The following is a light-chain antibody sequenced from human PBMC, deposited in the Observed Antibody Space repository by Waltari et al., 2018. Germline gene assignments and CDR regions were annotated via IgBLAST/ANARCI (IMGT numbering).Light chain of an antibody. J-gene: IGKJ4*01. CDR1: ENVNNY. CDR3: QHGYGTPLT. CDR2: KAS. Sequence: DIQMTQYPSSLSASVGDRVTINCRASENVNNYLNWYQQKPGKAPKLLIYKASTLQSGVPSRFSGSGSGTDYTFTISSLQSEDVATYYCQHGYGTPLTFGGGTKVEIK. V-gene: IGKV1-39*01.